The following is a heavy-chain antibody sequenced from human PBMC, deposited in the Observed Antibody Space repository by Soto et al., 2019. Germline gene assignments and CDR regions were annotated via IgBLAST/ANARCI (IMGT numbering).Heavy chain of an antibody. V-gene: IGHV3-33*01. CDR3: ARDRAYDDFWSGDYSPHYGMDV. CDR1: GFTFGTYG. CDR2: IWYDGSKK. D-gene: IGHD3-3*01. J-gene: IGHJ6*02. Sequence: QVQLVESGGGVVQPGRSLRLSCAASGFTFGTYGMYWVRQAQGKGLEWVALIWYDGSKKTYGDSVKGRFTISRDNSKNAVYLQMNSRRSEDTAVYYCARDRAYDDFWSGDYSPHYGMDVWGQGTTVTVAS.